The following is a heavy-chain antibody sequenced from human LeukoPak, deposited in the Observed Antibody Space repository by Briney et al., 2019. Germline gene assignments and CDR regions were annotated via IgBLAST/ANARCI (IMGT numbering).Heavy chain of an antibody. CDR3: ARVGVDYSGNIIKYYFDY. CDR1: GGSISSYY. J-gene: IGHJ4*02. Sequence: GSLRLSCTVSGGSISSYYWSWIRQPPGKGLEWIGYIYYSGSTNYNPSLKSRVIISLDTSKNQFSLKLSPVIAADTAVYYCARVGVDYSGNIIKYYFDYWGQGTLVTVSS. V-gene: IGHV4-59*01. CDR2: IYYSGST. D-gene: IGHD4-23*01.